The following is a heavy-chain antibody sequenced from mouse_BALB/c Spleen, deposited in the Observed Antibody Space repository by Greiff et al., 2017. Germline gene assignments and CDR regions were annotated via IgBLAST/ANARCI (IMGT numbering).Heavy chain of an antibody. CDR2: ISSGGSYT. CDR3: ARLEDSDAMDY. J-gene: IGHJ4*01. CDR1: GFTFSSYA. V-gene: IGHV5-9-3*01. Sequence: EVQRVESGGGLVKPGGSLKLSCAASGFTFSSYAMSWVRQTPEKRLEWVATISSGGSYTYYPDSVKGRFTISRDNAKNTLYLQMSSLRSEDTAMYYCARLEDSDAMDYWGQGTSVTVSS.